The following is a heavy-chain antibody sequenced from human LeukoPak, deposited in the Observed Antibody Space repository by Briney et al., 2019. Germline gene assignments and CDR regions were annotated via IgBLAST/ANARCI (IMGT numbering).Heavy chain of an antibody. D-gene: IGHD2-21*02. CDR3: ARGNGLYCGGDCYSYYYYYMDV. CDR1: GFTFSSYE. CDR2: ISSSGSNI. V-gene: IGHV3-48*03. Sequence: GGSMRLSCAASGFTFSSYEMNWVSQAPGKGMEWVSYISSSGSNIYYADSVKGRFTISRDNAKNSLYLQMNSMRAEDTAVYYCARGNGLYCGGDCYSYYYYYMDVWGKGTTVTVSS. J-gene: IGHJ6*03.